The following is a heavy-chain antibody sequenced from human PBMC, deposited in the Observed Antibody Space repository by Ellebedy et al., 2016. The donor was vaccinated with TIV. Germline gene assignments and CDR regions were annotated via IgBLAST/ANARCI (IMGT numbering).Heavy chain of an antibody. CDR1: GYTFT. CDR2: INPSGGST. CDR3: ATCPLTKTYFYYGMDV. Sequence: AASVKVSCKASGYTFTMHWVRQAPGQGLEWMGIINPSGGSTNYAQKFQGRVTMTRDTSTSTVYMDLSSLTSEDTAVYYCATCPLTKTYFYYGMDVWGQGTTVTVSS. V-gene: IGHV1-46*01. J-gene: IGHJ6*02. D-gene: IGHD1-14*01.